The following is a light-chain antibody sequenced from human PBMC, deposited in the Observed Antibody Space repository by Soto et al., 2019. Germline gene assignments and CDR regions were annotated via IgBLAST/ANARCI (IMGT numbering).Light chain of an antibody. CDR2: KAS. J-gene: IGKJ1*01. Sequence: DIEMTQSPSTLSASVGDRVTITCQATQRISSRLGWYQQKTGKDPKLLIYKASSIESGVTSRFGGSGSGTEFTLTISSLQPDSVANYYCQQYNSYRRTFGQGAKVEIK. CDR3: QQYNSYRRT. CDR1: QRISSR. V-gene: IGKV1-5*03.